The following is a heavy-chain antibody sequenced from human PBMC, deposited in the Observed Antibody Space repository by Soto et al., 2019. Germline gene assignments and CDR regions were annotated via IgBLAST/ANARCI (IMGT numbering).Heavy chain of an antibody. CDR3: ARIPDPGDDFFDI. CDR1: GFRINSFP. D-gene: IGHD5-12*01. Sequence: QVQLVESGGGVVQPGKSLRVSCAVSGFRINSFPMHWVRQAPGKGLEWVAGVSFDGSNTYYAESVKGRLTISRDNSKNTWYLQMNRRITEDTAVYCCARIPDPGDDFFDIGGQGTMVTVSS. J-gene: IGHJ3*02. V-gene: IGHV3-30*04. CDR2: VSFDGSNT.